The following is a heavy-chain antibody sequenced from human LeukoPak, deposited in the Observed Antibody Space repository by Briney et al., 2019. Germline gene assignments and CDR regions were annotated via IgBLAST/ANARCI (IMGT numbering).Heavy chain of an antibody. CDR3: ARGPDSSGWYEDGMDV. V-gene: IGHV3-53*01. D-gene: IGHD6-19*01. CDR2: IYSGGST. CDR1: GFTVSSNY. Sequence: GGSLRLSCAASGFTVSSNYMSWVRQAPGKGLEWVSVIYSGGSTYYADSVKGRFTISRDNSKNTLYLQMNSLRAEDTAVYYCARGPDSSGWYEDGMDVWGQGTTVTASS. J-gene: IGHJ6*02.